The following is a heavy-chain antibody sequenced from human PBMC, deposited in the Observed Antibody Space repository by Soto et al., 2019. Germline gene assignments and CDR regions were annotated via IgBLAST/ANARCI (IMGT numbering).Heavy chain of an antibody. CDR1: GHSFINYW. CDR3: ARQRLWGTSGYYYFEN. J-gene: IGHJ4*02. CDR2: IYPGDSDT. D-gene: IGHD3-22*01. Sequence: VESLKISCKGSGHSFINYWIGCVLQVPVKGLEWIGTIYPGDSDTRYSPSFQGHVTITVDKSINTAYLQWSRLKASDTAMYYCARQRLWGTSGYYYFENWGQGTLVTVSS. V-gene: IGHV5-51*01.